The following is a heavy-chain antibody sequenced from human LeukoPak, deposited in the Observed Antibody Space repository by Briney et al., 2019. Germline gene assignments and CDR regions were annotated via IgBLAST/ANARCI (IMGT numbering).Heavy chain of an antibody. D-gene: IGHD3-9*01. CDR1: GFTFSSYA. V-gene: IGHV3-30-3*02. J-gene: IGHJ1*01. CDR3: AKFGYYDILTGYYTTEYFQH. CDR2: ISYDGSNK. Sequence: GRSLRLSCAASGFTFSSYAMHWVRQAPGKGLEWVAVISYDGSNKYYADSVKGRFTISRDNSKNTLYLQMNSLRAEDTAVYYCAKFGYYDILTGYYTTEYFQHWGQGTLVTVSS.